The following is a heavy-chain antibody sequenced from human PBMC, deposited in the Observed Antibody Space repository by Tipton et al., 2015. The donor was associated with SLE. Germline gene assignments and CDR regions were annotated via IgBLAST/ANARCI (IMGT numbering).Heavy chain of an antibody. CDR1: GGSVSSGGYY. CDR2: IYNSGTT. D-gene: IGHD2/OR15-2a*01. Sequence: GLVKPSQTLSLTCTVSGGSVSSGGYYWNWIRLFPGKGLEWIGYIYNSGTTHYNPSLQSRISISRDTSKNQFSLKMNSVTAADTAVYYCARDAGDTSQKFLSFDPWGQGTLVTVSS. J-gene: IGHJ5*02. CDR3: ARDAGDTSQKFLSFDP. V-gene: IGHV4-31*03.